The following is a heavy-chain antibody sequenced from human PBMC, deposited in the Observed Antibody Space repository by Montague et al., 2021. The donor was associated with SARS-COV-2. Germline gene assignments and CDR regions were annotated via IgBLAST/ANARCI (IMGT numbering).Heavy chain of an antibody. J-gene: IGHJ6*02. D-gene: IGHD3-10*01. V-gene: IGHV2-70*01. CDR2: IDWDDDK. CDR1: GFSLSTSGLC. Sequence: PALVKPTQTLTLTCTFSGFSLSTSGLCVSWFRQPPGNALEWLAPIDWDDDKYYSTSLKTRLTISKDTSKNQVVLTMTNMDPVDTATYYCARIGTVRGVIAVSHIYDGMDVWGQGTTVTVSS. CDR3: ARIGTVRGVIAVSHIYDGMDV.